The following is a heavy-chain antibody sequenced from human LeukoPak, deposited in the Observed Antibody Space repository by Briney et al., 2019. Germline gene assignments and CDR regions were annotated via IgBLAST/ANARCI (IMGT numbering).Heavy chain of an antibody. CDR3: ARGKRSSSPRGFDP. CDR1: GGSFSGYY. J-gene: IGHJ5*02. CDR2: INHSGST. V-gene: IGHV4-34*01. Sequence: PSETLSLTCAVYGGSFSGYYWSWIRQPPGKGLEWIGEINHSGSTNYNPSLKTRVTISVDTSKSQFSLKLSSVTAADTAVYYCARGKRSSSPRGFDPWGQGTLVTVSS. D-gene: IGHD6-13*01.